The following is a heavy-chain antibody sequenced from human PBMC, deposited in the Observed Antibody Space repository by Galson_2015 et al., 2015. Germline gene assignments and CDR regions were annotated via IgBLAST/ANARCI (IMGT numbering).Heavy chain of an antibody. D-gene: IGHD3-10*01. CDR1: GFTFSRYW. J-gene: IGHJ6*02. CDR2: INGDGTFT. CDR3: ARDPAGRVRGTGGDYDYYGMDV. V-gene: IGHV3-74*01. Sequence: SLRLSCAASGFTFSRYWIHWVRQAPGKGLVWVSRINGDGTFTTYADSVKGRFTISRDNAKKTLYLQMNSLRAEDTAVYYCARDPAGRVRGTGGDYDYYGMDVWGQGTTVTVSS.